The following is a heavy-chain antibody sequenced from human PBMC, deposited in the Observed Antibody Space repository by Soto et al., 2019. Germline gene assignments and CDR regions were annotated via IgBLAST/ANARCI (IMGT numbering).Heavy chain of an antibody. CDR2: IFANDET. J-gene: IGHJ4*02. D-gene: IGHD1-26*01. Sequence: SGPTLVNPAETLTLTCTISGFSLSDIRLGVSWIRQPPGKALEWLAHIFANDETTYSTSLKTRLTISKDTSKSQVFLTMTNLDPEDTGTYYCARMRDSGTYFDIFDNWGQGALVTV. V-gene: IGHV2-26*03. CDR1: GFSLSDIRLG. CDR3: ARMRDSGTYFDIFDN.